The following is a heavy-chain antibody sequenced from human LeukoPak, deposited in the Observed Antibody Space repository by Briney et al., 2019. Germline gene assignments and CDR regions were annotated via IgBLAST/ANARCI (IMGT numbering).Heavy chain of an antibody. CDR3: ARDPHMLVGATFLNDI. CDR1: GFTFSSYE. Sequence: GGSLRLSCAASGFTFSSYEMNWVRQAPGKGLEWVSYISSSSSYIYYADSVKGRFTISRDNAKNSLYLQMNSLRAEDTAVYYCARDPHMLVGATFLNDIWGQGTMVTVSS. CDR2: ISSSSSYI. J-gene: IGHJ3*02. D-gene: IGHD1-26*01. V-gene: IGHV3-21*05.